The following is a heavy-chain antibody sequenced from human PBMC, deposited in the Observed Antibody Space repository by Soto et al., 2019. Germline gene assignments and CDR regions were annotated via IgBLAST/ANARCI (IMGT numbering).Heavy chain of an antibody. CDR1: GFTFSSYA. Sequence: PGGSLRLSCAASGFTFSSYAMSWVRQAPGKGLEWVSAISGSGGSTYYADSVKGRFTISRDNSKNTLYLQMNSLRAEDTAVYYCAKTPPVIAVAGTDFDYWGQGTLVTVSS. D-gene: IGHD6-19*01. CDR3: AKTPPVIAVAGTDFDY. V-gene: IGHV3-23*01. CDR2: ISGSGGST. J-gene: IGHJ4*02.